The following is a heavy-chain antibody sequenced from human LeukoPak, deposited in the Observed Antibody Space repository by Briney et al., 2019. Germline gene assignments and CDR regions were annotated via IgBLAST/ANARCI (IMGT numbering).Heavy chain of an antibody. Sequence: SETLSLTCTVSGGSISSYYWSWIRQPPGKGLEWIGYIYTSGSTNYNPSLKSRVTISVDTSKNQFSLKLSSATAADTAVYYCARAGIRLDSSGYSPPPPLDYWGQGTLVTVSS. CDR2: IYTSGST. J-gene: IGHJ4*02. D-gene: IGHD3-22*01. CDR1: GGSISSYY. CDR3: ARAGIRLDSSGYSPPPPLDY. V-gene: IGHV4-4*09.